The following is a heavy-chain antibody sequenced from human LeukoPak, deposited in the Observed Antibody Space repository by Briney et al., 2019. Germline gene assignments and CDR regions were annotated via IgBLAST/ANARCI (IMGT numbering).Heavy chain of an antibody. Sequence: GESLKISCAASGFTVSSIYMSWVLQASGKGLEWVSIIYRGGGTSYANSVRGRFIISRDNSKNTLYLQMNSLRAEDTAVYYCARGAAPDVWGQGTTVTVSS. CDR3: ARGAAPDV. J-gene: IGHJ6*02. D-gene: IGHD2-15*01. CDR1: GFTVSSIY. V-gene: IGHV3-53*01. CDR2: IYRGGGT.